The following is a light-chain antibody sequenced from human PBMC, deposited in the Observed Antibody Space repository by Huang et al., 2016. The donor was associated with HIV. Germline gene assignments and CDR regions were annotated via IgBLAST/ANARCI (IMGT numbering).Light chain of an antibody. Sequence: DIQMTQSPSSLSASVGDSVTIACRASQDIRKSLAWYQQKPGKAPKLHLYAASRLESGVPSRFSGGGSGTDYTLTISGLQAEDFATYYCQQYYTPPLTFGGGTKVEIK. CDR1: QDIRKS. CDR3: QQYYTPPLT. J-gene: IGKJ4*01. CDR2: AAS. V-gene: IGKV1-NL1*01.